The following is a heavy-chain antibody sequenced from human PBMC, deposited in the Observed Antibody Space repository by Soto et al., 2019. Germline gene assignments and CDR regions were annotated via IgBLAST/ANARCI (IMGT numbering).Heavy chain of an antibody. CDR1: GYTFTSYD. J-gene: IGHJ4*02. CDR3: ARSFTTYRYAPGY. V-gene: IGHV1-8*01. Sequence: ASVTGSCTASGYTFTSYDLNWVRQATGQGLEWMGWMNPNSGNTGYAQKFQGRVTMTRNTSISTAYMELSSLRSEDTAVYYCARSFTTYRYAPGYWGQGTLVTVSS. D-gene: IGHD5-18*01. CDR2: MNPNSGNT.